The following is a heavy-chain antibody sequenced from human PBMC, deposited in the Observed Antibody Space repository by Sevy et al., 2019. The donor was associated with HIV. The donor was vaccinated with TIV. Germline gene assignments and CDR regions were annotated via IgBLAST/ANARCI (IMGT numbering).Heavy chain of an antibody. CDR3: AKAHIATWWTLDY. J-gene: IGHJ4*02. Sequence: GGSLRLSCAVSGFDFNHYGIYWVRQAPGRGLEWVSFISNSGSDQYYAVSVKGRFTISRHYSNNTVYLEMQSLRSDDTATYFCAKAHIATWWTLDYWGQGTTVTVSS. CDR1: GFDFNHYG. CDR2: ISNSGSDQ. D-gene: IGHD2-21*01. V-gene: IGHV3-30*18.